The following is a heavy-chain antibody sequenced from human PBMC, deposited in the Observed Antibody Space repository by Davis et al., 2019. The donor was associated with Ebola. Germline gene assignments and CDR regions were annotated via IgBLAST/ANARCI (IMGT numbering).Heavy chain of an antibody. CDR2: ISASGSRT. V-gene: IGHV3-23*01. CDR1: GFTFRNNA. D-gene: IGHD1-26*01. J-gene: IGHJ4*02. Sequence: GGSLRLSCAASGFTFRNNAMSWVRQAPGKGLEWVSAISASGSRTYYADSVKGRFTISRDNSKNTLYLQMNSLRAEDTAVYYCARVGVGAKIDYWGQGTLVTVSS. CDR3: ARVGVGAKIDY.